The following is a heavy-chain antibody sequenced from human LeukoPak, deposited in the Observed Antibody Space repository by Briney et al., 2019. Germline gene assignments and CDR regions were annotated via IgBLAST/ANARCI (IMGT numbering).Heavy chain of an antibody. CDR3: ARGVVAATFDY. J-gene: IGHJ4*02. CDR2: IDDSGNT. CDR1: GGSIRSYF. Sequence: NPSETLSLTCSVSGGSIRSYFWSWIRQPAGKGLEWIGYIDDSGNTNYNPSLKNRVTISVDRSKNQLSLNLRSVTAADTAVYYCARGVVAATFDYWGQGTLVTVSS. V-gene: IGHV4-59*12. D-gene: IGHD2-15*01.